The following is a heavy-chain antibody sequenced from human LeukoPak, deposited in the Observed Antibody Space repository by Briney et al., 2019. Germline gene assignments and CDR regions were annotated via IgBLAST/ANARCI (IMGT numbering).Heavy chain of an antibody. V-gene: IGHV1-69*04. CDR3: ARSRGGDYYDSSGYLDY. CDR1: GGTFSSYA. CDR2: IIPILGIA. D-gene: IGHD3-22*01. J-gene: IGHJ4*02. Sequence: SVKVSCKASGGTFSSYAISWVRQAPGQGLEWMGRIIPILGIANYAQKFQGRVTITADKSTSTAYMELSSLRSEDTAAYYCARSRGGDYYDSSGYLDYWGQGTLVTVSS.